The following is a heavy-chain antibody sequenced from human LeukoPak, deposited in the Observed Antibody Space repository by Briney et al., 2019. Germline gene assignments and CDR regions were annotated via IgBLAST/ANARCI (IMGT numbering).Heavy chain of an antibody. CDR2: ISSNGGSI. CDR3: ARDGGFGFLAAFDI. Sequence: GGSLRLSCSASGFTFSSYAMHWVRQAPGKGLEYVSVISSNGGSIYYADSVKGRFTISRDNAKNSLYLQMNSLRDEDTALYYCARDGGFGFLAAFDIWGQGTMVTVSS. CDR1: GFTFSSYA. J-gene: IGHJ3*02. V-gene: IGHV3-64*04. D-gene: IGHD3-10*01.